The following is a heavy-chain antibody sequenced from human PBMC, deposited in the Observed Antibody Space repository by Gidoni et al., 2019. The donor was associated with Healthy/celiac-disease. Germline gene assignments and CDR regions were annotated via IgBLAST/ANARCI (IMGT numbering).Heavy chain of an antibody. CDR2: IYYSGST. CDR1: GGSISSYY. CDR3: ARADPYCSGGSCYYYYGMDV. D-gene: IGHD2-15*01. V-gene: IGHV4-59*01. J-gene: IGHJ6*02. Sequence: QVQLQESGPGLVKPSETLSLTCTVSGGSISSYYWRWIRQPPGKGLEWIGYIYYSGSTNYNPSLKSRVTISVDTSKNQFSLKLSSVTAADTAVYYCARADPYCSGGSCYYYYGMDVWGQGTTVTVSS.